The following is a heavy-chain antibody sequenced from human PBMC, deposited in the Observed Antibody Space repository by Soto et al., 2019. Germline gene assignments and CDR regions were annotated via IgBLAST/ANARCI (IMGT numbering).Heavy chain of an antibody. J-gene: IGHJ6*03. V-gene: IGHV3-7*01. CDR2: IKQDGSEK. CDR1: GFTFSSYW. CDR3: ARTHSSSSRGDYYYYYMDV. D-gene: IGHD6-6*01. Sequence: GGSLRLSCAASGFTFSSYWMSWVRQAPGKGLEWVANIKQDGSEKYYVDSVKGRFTISRDNAKNSLYLQMNSLRAEDTAVYYCARTHSSSSRGDYYYYYMDVWGKGTTVTVSS.